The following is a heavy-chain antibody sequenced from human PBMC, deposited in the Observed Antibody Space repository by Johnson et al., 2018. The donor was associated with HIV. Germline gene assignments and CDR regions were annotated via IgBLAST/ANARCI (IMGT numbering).Heavy chain of an antibody. CDR3: ARDNTTFGGVIVPIGAFDI. D-gene: IGHD3-16*02. J-gene: IGHJ3*02. CDR2: ITWNRGSI. Sequence: VQLVESGGGLVQRGGSLRLSCAASGVTFSSYAMSWVRQAPGKGLEWVSGITWNRGSIGYADSVKGRFTISRDNAKNSLYLQMNSLRTEDTAVYYCARDNTTFGGVIVPIGAFDIWGQGTMVTVSS. V-gene: IGHV3-9*01. CDR1: GVTFSSYA.